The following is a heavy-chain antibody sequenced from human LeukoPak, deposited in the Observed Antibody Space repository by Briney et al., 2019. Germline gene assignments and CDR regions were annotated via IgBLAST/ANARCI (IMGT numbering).Heavy chain of an antibody. CDR2: MSPDGNKK. Sequence: GRSLILSCAASGFTFSDYNMHWVRQAPGKGLDWVALMSPDGNKKYYADSVKGRFTISRDNSKNTVDLQLNSLRAEDTAVYYCARDLIGRYTFDYCSQGTLVTVSS. J-gene: IGHJ4*02. CDR3: ARDLIGRYTFDY. D-gene: IGHD3-10*01. CDR1: GFTFSDYN. V-gene: IGHV3-30-3*01.